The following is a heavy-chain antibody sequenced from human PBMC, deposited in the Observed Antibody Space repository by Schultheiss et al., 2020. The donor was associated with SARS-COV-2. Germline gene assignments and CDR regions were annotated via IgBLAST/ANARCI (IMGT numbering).Heavy chain of an antibody. V-gene: IGHV3-30*03. CDR3: ARGAYYV. D-gene: IGHD3-16*01. J-gene: IGHJ4*02. CDR1: GFTFSSYG. Sequence: GGSLRLSCAASGFTFSSYGMHWVRQAPGKGLEWVAVISYDGSNKYYADSVKGRFTISRDNAKNSLYLQMNSLRVEDTAVYYCARGAYYVWGQGTLVTVSS. CDR2: ISYDGSNK.